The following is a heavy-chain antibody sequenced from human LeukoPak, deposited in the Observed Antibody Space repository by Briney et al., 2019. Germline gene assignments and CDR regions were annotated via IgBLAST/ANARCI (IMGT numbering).Heavy chain of an antibody. CDR1: GFTFTTYN. V-gene: IGHV3-33*08. Sequence: GGSLRLSCAASGFTFTTYNIHWVRQAPGKGLEWVAVISHDGINKYYADSVKGRFTISRDNSKNTVYLQMNSLRAEDTAVYYCAIQYSSGWYHDYWGQGTLVTVSS. CDR3: AIQYSSGWYHDY. CDR2: ISHDGINK. J-gene: IGHJ4*02. D-gene: IGHD6-19*01.